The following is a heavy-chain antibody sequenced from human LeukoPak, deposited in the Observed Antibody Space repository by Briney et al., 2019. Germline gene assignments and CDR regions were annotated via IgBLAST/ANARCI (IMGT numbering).Heavy chain of an antibody. CDR3: ARDGPGFGSGYWVFFDY. J-gene: IGHJ4*02. D-gene: IGHD3-22*01. V-gene: IGHV3-23*01. CDR2: ISGSGGST. CDR1: GFTFSSYA. Sequence: PGRSLRLSCAASGFTFSSYAMSWVRQAPGKGLEWVSAISGSGGSTYYADSVKGRFTISRDNAKNSLYLQMNSLRAEDTAMYYCARDGPGFGSGYWVFFDYWGQGTLVTVSS.